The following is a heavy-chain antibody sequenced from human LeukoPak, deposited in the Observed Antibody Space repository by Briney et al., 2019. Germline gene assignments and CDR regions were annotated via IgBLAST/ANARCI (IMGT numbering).Heavy chain of an antibody. CDR3: ARRGGRDGSIGWFDP. V-gene: IGHV5-51*01. J-gene: IGHJ5*02. Sequence: GESLKISCKGSGYSFTSYWIGWVRQMPGKGLEWMGIIYPGDSDTRYSPSFQGQFTISADKSISTAYLQWSSLKASGTALYYCARRGGRDGSIGWFDPWGQGTLVTVSS. CDR2: IYPGDSDT. CDR1: GYSFTSYW. D-gene: IGHD5-24*01.